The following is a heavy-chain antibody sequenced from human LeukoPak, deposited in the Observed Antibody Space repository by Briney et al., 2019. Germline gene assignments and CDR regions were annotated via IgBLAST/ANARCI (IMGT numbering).Heavy chain of an antibody. D-gene: IGHD6-13*01. CDR3: ARATGYASSRYDD. J-gene: IGHJ4*02. V-gene: IGHV4-39*07. CDR2: IYYGGST. CDR1: GGSVSTTHY. Sequence: SETLSLTCTVSGGSVSTTHYWGWIRQPPGKGLEWIGSIYYGGSTSYNASLRSRVTTSVDTSKNQFSLRLRSVTAADTGVYYCARATGYASSRYDDWGQGTLVTVSS.